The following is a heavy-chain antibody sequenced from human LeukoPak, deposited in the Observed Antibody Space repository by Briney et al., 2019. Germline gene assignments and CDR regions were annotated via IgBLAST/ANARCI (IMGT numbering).Heavy chain of an antibody. CDR3: ARADILTGYSYWYFDL. J-gene: IGHJ2*01. CDR2: IYHSGST. V-gene: IGHV4-30-2*01. CDR1: GGSISSGGYS. Sequence: TLSLTCAVSGGSISSGGYSWSWIRQPPGKGLEWIGYIYHSGSTYYNPSLKSRVTISVDRSKNQFSLNLNSVTAAGTAVYYCARADILTGYSYWYFDLWGRGTLVTVSS. D-gene: IGHD3-9*01.